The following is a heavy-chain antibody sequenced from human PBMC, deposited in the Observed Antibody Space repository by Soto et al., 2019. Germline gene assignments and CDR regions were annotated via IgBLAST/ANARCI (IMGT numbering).Heavy chain of an antibody. V-gene: IGHV4-31*03. D-gene: IGHD4-17*01. J-gene: IGHJ4*02. CDR1: GGSISSGGYY. CDR3: ARLDYGGNEPFDY. Sequence: SETLSLTCTVSGGSISSGGYYWSWIRQHPGKGLEWIGYIYYSGSTYYNPSLKSRVTISVDTSKNQFSLKLSSVTAADTAVYYGARLDYGGNEPFDYWGQGTRVTFSS. CDR2: IYYSGST.